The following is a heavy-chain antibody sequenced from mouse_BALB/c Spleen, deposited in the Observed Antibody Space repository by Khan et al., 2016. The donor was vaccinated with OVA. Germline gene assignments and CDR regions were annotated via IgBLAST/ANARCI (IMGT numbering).Heavy chain of an antibody. CDR1: GFTFTDYY. D-gene: IGHD1-2*01. V-gene: IGHV7-3*02. Sequence: EVELVESGGGLVQPGGSLRLSCATSGFTFTDYYMNWVRQPPGKALEWLGILRKTASGYTTEYSPSVKGRFTIYRYNSQSILYLQMNTLRAADSATYYCARVDYGYGFAYWGQGTLVTVSA. CDR3: ARVDYGYGFAY. J-gene: IGHJ3*01. CDR2: LRKTASGYTT.